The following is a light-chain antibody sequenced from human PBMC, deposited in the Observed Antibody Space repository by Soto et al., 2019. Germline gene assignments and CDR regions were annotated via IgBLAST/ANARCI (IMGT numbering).Light chain of an antibody. V-gene: IGLV2-14*01. CDR2: DVS. CDR3: NSYTSSSTVV. J-gene: IGLJ2*01. CDR1: SSDVGGYNY. Sequence: QSALTQPASVSGSPGQSITISCTGTSSDVGGYNYVSWYQQNPGKAPKLMIYDVSNRPSGVSNRFSGSKSGNTASLTISGLQAEDEADYYCNSYTSSSTVVFGGGTQLTVL.